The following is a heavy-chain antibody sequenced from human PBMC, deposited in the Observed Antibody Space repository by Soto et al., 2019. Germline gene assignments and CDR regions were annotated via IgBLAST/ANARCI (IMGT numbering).Heavy chain of an antibody. Sequence: QVQLVQSGAEVKKAGASVKVSYKASGYTFTSYGISWVRQAPGQGLEWMGWISAYNGNTNYAQKVQGRVTMTTDTSTSTAYMELRSLRSDDTAVYYCARDPREIVVVPAARLPTYYYMDVWGKGTTVTVSS. CDR1: GYTFTSYG. V-gene: IGHV1-18*01. J-gene: IGHJ6*03. D-gene: IGHD2-2*01. CDR3: ARDPREIVVVPAARLPTYYYMDV. CDR2: ISAYNGNT.